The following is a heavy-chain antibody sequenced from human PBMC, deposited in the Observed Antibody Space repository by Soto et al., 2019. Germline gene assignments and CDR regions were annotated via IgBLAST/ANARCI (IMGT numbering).Heavy chain of an antibody. J-gene: IGHJ4*02. V-gene: IGHV3-48*01. D-gene: IGHD2-8*01. CDR2: ISSSSSTI. Sequence: PGGSLRLSCAASGFTFSSYSMNWVRQAPGKGLEWVSYISSSSSTIYYADSVKGRFTISRDNAKNSLYLQMNSLRAEDTAVYYCARDFCTNGVCYPAYDYWGQGTLVTVSS. CDR3: ARDFCTNGVCYPAYDY. CDR1: GFTFSSYS.